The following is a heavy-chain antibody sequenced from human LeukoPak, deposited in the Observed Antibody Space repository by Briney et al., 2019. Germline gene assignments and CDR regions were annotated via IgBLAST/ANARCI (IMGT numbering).Heavy chain of an antibody. Sequence: GGSLRLSCAASGFTLSDHYMDWVRQAPGKGLEWVGRIRKKVNSYTTEYAATVKGRLTISRDDSKNSLYLQMNSLKTEDTAVYYCTTRSWIQLLLGSDYWGQGTLVTVSS. CDR2: IRKKVNSYTT. V-gene: IGHV3-72*01. D-gene: IGHD5-18*01. CDR3: TTRSWIQLLLGSDY. J-gene: IGHJ4*02. CDR1: GFTLSDHY.